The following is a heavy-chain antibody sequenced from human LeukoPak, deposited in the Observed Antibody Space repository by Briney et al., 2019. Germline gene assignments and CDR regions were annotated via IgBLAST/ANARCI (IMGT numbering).Heavy chain of an antibody. J-gene: IGHJ6*03. D-gene: IGHD2-2*01. CDR3: ASTMWGSTYCSSTSCPPGGYYYYYMDV. CDR2: IIPLFGGA. CDR1: GCTFIHYY. Sequence: GASVRVCCKPCGCTFIHYYIHRVRETPGHGREWMGGIIPLFGGANCVQKDQGRVTITTDETTSTAYIELSSLTSEDTAVYYCASTMWGSTYCSSTSCPPGGYYYYYMDVWGKGTTVTVSS. V-gene: IGHV1-69*05.